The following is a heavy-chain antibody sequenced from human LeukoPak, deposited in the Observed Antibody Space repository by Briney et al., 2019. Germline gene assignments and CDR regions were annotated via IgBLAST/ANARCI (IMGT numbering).Heavy chain of an antibody. J-gene: IGHJ4*02. CDR2: IYTSGST. CDR3: ARERFYSQWLAPHYFDY. V-gene: IGHV4-61*02. CDR1: GGSIGSGSYY. D-gene: IGHD6-19*01. Sequence: TPSETLSLTCTVSGGSIGSGSYYWSWIRQPAGKGLEWIGRIYTSGSTNYNPSLKSRVTISVDTSKNQFSLKLSSVTAADTAVYYCARERFYSQWLAPHYFDYWGQGTLVTVSS.